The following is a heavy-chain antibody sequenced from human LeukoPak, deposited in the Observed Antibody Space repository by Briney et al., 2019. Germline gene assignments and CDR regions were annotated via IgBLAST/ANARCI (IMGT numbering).Heavy chain of an antibody. J-gene: IGHJ6*04. CDR3: ATSPYYYGSGSYRYYYYGMDV. CDR1: VGSLRGYY. Sequence: SETLSLTCALYVGSLRGYYWSWIPETPGKGLEWSGEINHSGRTNYKPSLKSRVTISVDTSKNQFSLQLSSVTAADTAVYYCATSPYYYGSGSYRYYYYGMDVWGKGTTVTVSS. V-gene: IGHV4-34*01. CDR2: INHSGRT. D-gene: IGHD3-10*01.